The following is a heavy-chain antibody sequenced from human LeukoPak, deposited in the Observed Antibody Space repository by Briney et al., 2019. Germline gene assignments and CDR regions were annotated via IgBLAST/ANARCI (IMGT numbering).Heavy chain of an antibody. CDR2: ISSSSSYI. CDR1: GFTFSSYS. D-gene: IGHD2-15*01. CDR3: ARESARYCSGGTCYSSYYFDY. J-gene: IGHJ4*02. V-gene: IGHV3-21*01. Sequence: GGSLRLSCAASGFTFSSYSMNWVRQAPGKGLEWVSSISSSSSYIYDADSVKGRFTISRDNAKNSLYLQMNSPRAEDTAVYYCARESARYCSGGTCYSSYYFDYWGQGTLVTVSS.